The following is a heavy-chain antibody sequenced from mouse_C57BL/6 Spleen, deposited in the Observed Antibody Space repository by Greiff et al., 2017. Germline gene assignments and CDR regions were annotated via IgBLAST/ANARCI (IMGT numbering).Heavy chain of an antibody. J-gene: IGHJ2*01. CDR3: ARDYGSSFDY. CDR1: GYTFTDYY. CDR2: INPNNGGT. D-gene: IGHD1-1*01. Sequence: EVKLQQSGPELVKPGASVKISCKASGYTFTDYYMNWVKQSHGKSLEWIGDINPNNGGTSYNQKFKGKATLTVDKSSSTAYMELRSLPSEDSAVYYCARDYGSSFDYWGQGTTLTGAS. V-gene: IGHV1-26*01.